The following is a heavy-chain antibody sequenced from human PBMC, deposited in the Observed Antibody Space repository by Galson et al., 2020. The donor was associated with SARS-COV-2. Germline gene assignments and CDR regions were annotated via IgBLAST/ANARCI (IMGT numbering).Heavy chain of an antibody. D-gene: IGHD2-8*01. V-gene: IGHV2-70*01. J-gene: IGHJ6*02. CDR2: IDWDDDK. CDR3: ARIHGVMDPHGPPQVPYYYYGMDV. CDR1: GFSLSTSGMC. Sequence: SGPTLVKPTQTLTLTCTFSGFSLSTSGMCVSWIRQPPGKALEWLALIDWDDDKYYSTSLKTRLTISKDTSKNQVVLTMTNMDPVDTATYYCARIHGVMDPHGPPQVPYYYYGMDVWGQGTTVTVSS.